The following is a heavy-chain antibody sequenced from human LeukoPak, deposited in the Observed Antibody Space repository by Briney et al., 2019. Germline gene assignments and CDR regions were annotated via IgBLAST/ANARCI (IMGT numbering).Heavy chain of an antibody. V-gene: IGHV3-23*01. Sequence: QAGGSLRLSCAASGFTFSSYAMSWVRQAPGKGLEWVSAISGSGGSTYYADSVKGRFTISRDNSKNTLYLQMNSLRAEDTAVYYCARELYYYGSGSLPFDYWGQGTLVTVSS. J-gene: IGHJ4*02. CDR2: ISGSGGST. CDR3: ARELYYYGSGSLPFDY. CDR1: GFTFSSYA. D-gene: IGHD3-10*01.